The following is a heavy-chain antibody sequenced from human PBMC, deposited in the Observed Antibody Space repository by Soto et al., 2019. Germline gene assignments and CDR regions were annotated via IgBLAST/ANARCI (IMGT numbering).Heavy chain of an antibody. J-gene: IGHJ4*02. CDR2: INHSGST. CDR1: GGSFSGYY. Sequence: SETLSLTCAVYGGSFSGYYWSWIRQPPGKGLEWIGEINHSGSTNYNPSLKSRVTISVDTSKNQFSLKLSSVTAADTAVYYCASYGDRGEPTDYYFDYWGQGTLVTVSS. D-gene: IGHD4-17*01. CDR3: ASYGDRGEPTDYYFDY. V-gene: IGHV4-34*01.